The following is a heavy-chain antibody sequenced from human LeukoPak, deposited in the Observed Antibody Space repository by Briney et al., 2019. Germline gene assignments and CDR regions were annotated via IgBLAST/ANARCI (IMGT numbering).Heavy chain of an antibody. D-gene: IGHD1-1*01. J-gene: IGHJ6*03. CDR1: GGSTSSYY. V-gene: IGHV4-59*01. CDR3: ARAVQLERPPPLIGYYYMDV. CDR2: IYYSGST. Sequence: PSETLSLTCTVSGGSTSSYYWSWIRQSPGKGLECIGYIYYSGSTNYNPPLKSRVTISVDTSKNQFSLKLSSVTAADTAVYYCARAVQLERPPPLIGYYYMDVWGKGTTVTVSS.